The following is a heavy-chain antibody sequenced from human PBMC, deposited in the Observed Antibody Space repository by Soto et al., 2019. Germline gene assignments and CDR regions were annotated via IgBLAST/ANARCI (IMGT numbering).Heavy chain of an antibody. Sequence: GGSLRLSCAASGFRFSDYSMNWVRQAPGRGLEWVSYISSSGSTIYYADSVKGRFTISRDNAKNSLYLQMNSLRAEDTAVYYCAREGCSGGSCYSYYYMDVWGKGTTVTVSS. V-gene: IGHV3-48*04. D-gene: IGHD2-15*01. CDR2: ISSSGSTI. CDR1: GFRFSDYS. J-gene: IGHJ6*03. CDR3: AREGCSGGSCYSYYYMDV.